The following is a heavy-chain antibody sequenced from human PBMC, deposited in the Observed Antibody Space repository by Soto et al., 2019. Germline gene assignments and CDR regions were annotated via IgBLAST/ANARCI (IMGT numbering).Heavy chain of an antibody. CDR2: IYPGDSDT. CDR3: ARKTAAAAIGGFDP. D-gene: IGHD6-13*01. CDR1: GYSFTSYW. Sequence: PXESLRISGKGSGYSFTSYWIGLVRQMPGKGLEWMGVIYPGDSDTRYSPSFQGQVTISADKSISTAYLQWSSLKASDTAMYYCARKTAAAAIGGFDPWGQGTLVTVSS. V-gene: IGHV5-51*01. J-gene: IGHJ5*02.